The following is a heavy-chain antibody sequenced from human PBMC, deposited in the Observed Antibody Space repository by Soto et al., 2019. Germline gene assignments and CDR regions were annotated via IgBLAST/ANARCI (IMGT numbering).Heavy chain of an antibody. CDR3: ARVSNDYGDYDFYYYGMDV. Sequence: SQTLSLTSPGSGGSLRRSNLCSWVLQPPGKGLEWIGEIYHSGSTNYNPSLKSRVTISVDKSKNQFSLKLSSVTAADTAVYYCARVSNDYGDYDFYYYGMDVWGQGTTVT. CDR2: IYHSGST. J-gene: IGHJ6*02. D-gene: IGHD4-17*01. CDR1: GGSLRRSNL. V-gene: IGHV4-4*02.